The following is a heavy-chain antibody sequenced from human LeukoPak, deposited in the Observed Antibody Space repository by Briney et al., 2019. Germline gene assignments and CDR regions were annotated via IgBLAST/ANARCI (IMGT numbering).Heavy chain of an antibody. CDR1: GGSFSGYY. J-gene: IGHJ6*03. D-gene: IGHD3-22*01. V-gene: IGHV4-34*01. CDR2: INHSGST. Sequence: PSETLSLTCAVYGGSFSGYYWSWIRQPPGKGLEWIGEINHSGSTNYNPSLKSRVTISVDTSKNQFSLKLSSVTAADTAVYYCARLTYYYDSSGYYYPYYYYYMDVWGKGTTVTVSS. CDR3: ARLTYYYDSSGYYYPYYYYYMDV.